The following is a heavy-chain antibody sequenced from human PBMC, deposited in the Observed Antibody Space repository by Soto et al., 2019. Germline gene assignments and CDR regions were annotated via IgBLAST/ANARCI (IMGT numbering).Heavy chain of an antibody. Sequence: QVQLVESGGGVVQPGGSLRLSCATSGFSLSSYAMHWVRQAPGKGLEWVALMSYDETKKYYADSVKGRFTISTDTTKNTLFLQMNILRFEDTAVYYCAKDRRDGDFMHSFVVDFGGQGALVTVSS. CDR3: AKDRRDGDFMHSFVVDF. D-gene: IGHD3-16*01. V-gene: IGHV3-30*18. CDR2: MSYDETKK. J-gene: IGHJ4*02. CDR1: GFSLSSYA.